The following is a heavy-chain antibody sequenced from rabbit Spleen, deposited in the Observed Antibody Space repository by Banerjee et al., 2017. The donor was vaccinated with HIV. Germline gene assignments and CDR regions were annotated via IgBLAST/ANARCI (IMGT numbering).Heavy chain of an antibody. CDR3: ARDSASSFSSYGMDL. V-gene: IGHV1S47*01. CDR1: GFDFSSYG. Sequence: QEQLKETGGGLVQPGGSLKLSCKGSGFDFSSYGVSWVRQAPGKGLEWIGYIDPVFGSTNYASWVNGRFTIASHTAQNALYLQLNSLTATDTAAYFCARDSASSFSSYGMDLWGQGTLVTVS. CDR2: IDPVFGST. D-gene: IGHD8-1*01. J-gene: IGHJ6*01.